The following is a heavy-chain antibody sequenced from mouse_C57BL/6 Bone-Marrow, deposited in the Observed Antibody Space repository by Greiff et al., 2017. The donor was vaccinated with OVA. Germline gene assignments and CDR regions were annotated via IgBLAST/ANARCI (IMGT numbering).Heavy chain of an antibody. Sequence: EVKVVESGGGLVKPGGSLKLSCAASGFTFSDYGMHWVRQAPEKGLEWVAYISSGSSTIYYADTVKGRFTISRDNAKNTLYLQMSRLKSEDTAMYYCARNWGFDYWGQGTTLTVSS. V-gene: IGHV5-17*03. CDR3: ARNWGFDY. J-gene: IGHJ2*01. CDR1: GFTFSDYG. D-gene: IGHD4-1*01. CDR2: ISSGSSTI.